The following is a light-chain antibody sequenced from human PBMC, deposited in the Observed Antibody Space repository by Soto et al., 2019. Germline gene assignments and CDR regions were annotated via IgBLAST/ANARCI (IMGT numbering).Light chain of an antibody. V-gene: IGKV3-11*01. J-gene: IGKJ4*01. CDR2: DAS. CDR1: QSVSTF. Sequence: EMVLTQSPATLSSSPGERATLSCRASQSVSTFLAWYQQKAGQAPRLVIYDASKRDTGIPARFSGSGSGTDLTLTISSLEPEVFAVYYCQQRENWPLTFGGGAKVEIK. CDR3: QQRENWPLT.